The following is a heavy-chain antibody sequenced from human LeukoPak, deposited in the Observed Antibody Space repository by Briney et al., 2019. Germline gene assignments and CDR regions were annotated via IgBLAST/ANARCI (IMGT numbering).Heavy chain of an antibody. Sequence: SETLSLTCTVSGGSISSSSYYWGWIRQPPGKGLEWIGSIYYSGSTHYNPSLKSRVTISVDTSKNQFSLKLSSVTAADTAVYYCARHSPITMIVVAPYFDFCCQGTLVTVSS. D-gene: IGHD3-22*01. J-gene: IGHJ4*02. CDR2: IYYSGST. V-gene: IGHV4-39*01. CDR1: GGSISSSSYY. CDR3: ARHSPITMIVVAPYFDF.